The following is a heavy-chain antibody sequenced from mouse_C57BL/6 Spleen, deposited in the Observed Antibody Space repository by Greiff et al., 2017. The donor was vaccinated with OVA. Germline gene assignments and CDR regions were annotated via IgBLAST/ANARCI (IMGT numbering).Heavy chain of an antibody. CDR3: ARQSNYAFDY. V-gene: IGHV5-15*01. J-gene: IGHJ2*01. D-gene: IGHD2-5*01. Sequence: DVKLVESGGGLVQPGGSLKLSCAASRFTFSDYGMAWVRQAPRKGPEWVAFISNLAYSIYYADTVTGRFTISRENAKNTLYLEMSSLRSEDTAMYYCARQSNYAFDYWGQGTTLTVSS. CDR1: RFTFSDYG. CDR2: ISNLAYSI.